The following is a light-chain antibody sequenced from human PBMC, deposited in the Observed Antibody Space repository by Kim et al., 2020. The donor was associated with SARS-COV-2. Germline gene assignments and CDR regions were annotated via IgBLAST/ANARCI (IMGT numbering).Light chain of an antibody. V-gene: IGLV3-21*01. J-gene: IGLJ3*02. CDR3: QVWDSSNDVRV. CDR1: NIGSKG. Sequence: SYELTQPPSLSVAPGQTARITCGGDNIGSKGVHWYQQSPGQAPFLVMYYDSDRPSGIPGRFSGSNSGDTATLTISRVEVGDEADYFCQVWDSSNDVRVFGGGTQLTVL. CDR2: YDS.